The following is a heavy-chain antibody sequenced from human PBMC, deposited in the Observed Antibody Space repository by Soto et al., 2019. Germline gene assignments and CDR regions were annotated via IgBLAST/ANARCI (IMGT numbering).Heavy chain of an antibody. D-gene: IGHD2-21*02. J-gene: IGHJ4*02. CDR1: GDSISSRSYY. CDR3: ARQRNSVVTQAYFDV. Sequence: WETLSLTCTVTGDSISSRSYYWGWIRQPPGKGLEWIGSIYYSGSTYNNPSLRSRVSMSIETSKDQFSLKLKSVTAADTALYFCARQRNSVVTQAYFDVWGQGSLVTVSS. CDR2: IYYSGST. V-gene: IGHV4-39*01.